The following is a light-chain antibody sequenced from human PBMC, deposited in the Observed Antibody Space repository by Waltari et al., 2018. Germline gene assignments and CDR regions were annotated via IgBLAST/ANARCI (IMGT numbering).Light chain of an antibody. V-gene: IGLV7-46*01. CDR1: SGPVTSGHY. Sequence: QAVVTQEPSLTVSPGGTVTLTCGSSSGPVTSGHYPYWFQQKPGQAPRTLIYDTRNKHSWTPARFSVSLLGGKAALTLSGAQPDDEATYYCLVSYSGALWVFGGGTKLTVL. CDR2: DTR. CDR3: LVSYSGALWV. J-gene: IGLJ3*02.